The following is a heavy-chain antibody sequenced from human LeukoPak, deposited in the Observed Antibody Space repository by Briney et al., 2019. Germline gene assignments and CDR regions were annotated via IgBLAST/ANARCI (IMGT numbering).Heavy chain of an antibody. J-gene: IGHJ4*02. CDR1: EFTVSVNY. Sequence: QPGGSLRLSCAASEFTVSVNYMSWVRQAPGKGLEWVSFIYSGGSTYYADSVKGRFTISRDNSKNTLYLQMNSLRAEDTAVYYCARDEVDTAMESVYWGQGTLVTVSS. D-gene: IGHD5-18*01. CDR2: IYSGGST. CDR3: ARDEVDTAMESVY. V-gene: IGHV3-53*01.